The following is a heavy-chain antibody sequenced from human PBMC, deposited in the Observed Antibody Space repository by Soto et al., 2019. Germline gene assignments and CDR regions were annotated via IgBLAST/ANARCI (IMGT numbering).Heavy chain of an antibody. Sequence: PSETLSLTCTVSGGSISSYYWSWIRQPPGKGLEWIGYIYYSGSTNYNPSLKSRVTISVDTSKNQFSLKLSSVTAADTAVYYCASSPLGGAGIERSLDYWGQGTLVTVS. CDR1: GGSISSYY. CDR3: ASSPLGGAGIERSLDY. CDR2: IYYSGST. D-gene: IGHD6-13*01. V-gene: IGHV4-59*01. J-gene: IGHJ4*02.